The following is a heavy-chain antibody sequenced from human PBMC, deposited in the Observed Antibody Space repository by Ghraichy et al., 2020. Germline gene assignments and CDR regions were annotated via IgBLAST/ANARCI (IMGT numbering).Heavy chain of an antibody. D-gene: IGHD2-2*01. J-gene: IGHJ4*02. Sequence: GGSLRLSCAASGFTFSSYAMSWVRQAPGKGLEWVSAISGSGGSTYYADSVKGRFTISRDNSKNTLYLQMNSLRAEDTAVYYCAKGIVVVPAAPYFDYWGQGTLVTVSS. V-gene: IGHV3-23*01. CDR2: ISGSGGST. CDR1: GFTFSSYA. CDR3: AKGIVVVPAAPYFDY.